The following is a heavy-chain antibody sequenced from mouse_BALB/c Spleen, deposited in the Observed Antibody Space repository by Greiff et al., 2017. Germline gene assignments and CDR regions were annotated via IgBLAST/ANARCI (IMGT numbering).Heavy chain of an antibody. V-gene: IGHV1-87*01. CDR3: ASWTGRAY. J-gene: IGHJ3*01. CDR1: GYTFTSYW. Sequence: QVQLQQSGAELARPGASVKLSCKASGYTFTSYWMQWVKQRPGQGLEWIGAIYPGDGDTRYTQKFKGKATLTADKSSSTAYMQLSSLASEDSAVYYCASWTGRAYWGQGTLVTVSA. CDR2: IYPGDGDT.